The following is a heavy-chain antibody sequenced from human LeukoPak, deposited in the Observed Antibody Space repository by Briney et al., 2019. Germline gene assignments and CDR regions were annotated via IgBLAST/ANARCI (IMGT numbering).Heavy chain of an antibody. CDR1: GYSFTSHY. D-gene: IGHD3-22*01. Sequence: SVKVSCKASGYSFTSHYMHWVRQAPGQGLEWLGGIIPVFGTTTYAQKFQAKVTMTADKSTNTAYLEISSLTSDDTAVYYCARCSPGDSSNFYAVLQYWGQGTQVTVST. CDR3: ARCSPGDSSNFYAVLQY. V-gene: IGHV1-69*06. J-gene: IGHJ4*02. CDR2: IIPVFGTT.